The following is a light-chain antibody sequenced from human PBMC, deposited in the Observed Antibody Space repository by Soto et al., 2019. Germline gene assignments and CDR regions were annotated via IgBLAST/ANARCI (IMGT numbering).Light chain of an antibody. J-gene: IGLJ2*01. CDR1: TGAVTSGHY. CDR2: DTS. Sequence: QAVVTQEPSLTVSPGGRVTLTCGSSTGAVTSGHYPYWFQQKPGQAPRTLIYDTSNKHSWTPARFSGSLLGGKAALTLSGAQPEDEAEYYCLLSSKLFGGGTKLTVL. V-gene: IGLV7-46*01. CDR3: LLSSKL.